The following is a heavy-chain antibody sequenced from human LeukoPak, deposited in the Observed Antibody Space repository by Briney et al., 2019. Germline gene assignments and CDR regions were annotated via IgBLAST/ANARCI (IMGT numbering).Heavy chain of an antibody. J-gene: IGHJ4*02. CDR2: IYSSGST. CDR1: GGSITSGDYN. Sequence: SETLSLTCTVSGGSITSGDYNWSWIRQHPGKGLEWLGNIYSSGSTYYNPSLKSRLTISVDTSKNQFSLKLTSVTAADAAVYYCARDQYDVIDHWGQGTLVTVSS. V-gene: IGHV4-31*03. CDR3: ARDQYDVIDH. D-gene: IGHD3-16*01.